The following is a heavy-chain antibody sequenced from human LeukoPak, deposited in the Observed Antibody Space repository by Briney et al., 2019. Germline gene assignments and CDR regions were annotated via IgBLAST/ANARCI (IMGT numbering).Heavy chain of an antibody. J-gene: IGHJ4*02. CDR2: IKEDGSDK. D-gene: IGHD6-13*01. V-gene: IGHV3-7*03. CDR3: TRVIWQQLAPSDC. CDR1: GFMFSNYW. Sequence: GGSLRLPCAASGFMFSNYWMTWVRQAPGKRLEWVANIKEDGSDKYYVDSVRGRFAISRDNAESSLYLHMTKLRVEDTAVYYCTRVIWQQLAPSDCWGQGTLVTVSS.